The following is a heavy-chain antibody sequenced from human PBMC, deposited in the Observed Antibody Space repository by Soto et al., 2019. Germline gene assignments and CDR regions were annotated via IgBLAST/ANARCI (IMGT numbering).Heavy chain of an antibody. CDR2: IYYSGST. CDR1: GGSISSGDYY. Sequence: SETLSLTCTVSGGSISSGDYYWSWIRQPPGKGLEWIGYIYYSGSTYYNPSLKSRVTISVDTSKNQFSLKLSSVTAADTAVYYCAMNDYSNYTNWFYPCGQRTLVTVSS. V-gene: IGHV4-30-4*01. J-gene: IGHJ5*02. CDR3: AMNDYSNYTNWFYP. D-gene: IGHD4-4*01.